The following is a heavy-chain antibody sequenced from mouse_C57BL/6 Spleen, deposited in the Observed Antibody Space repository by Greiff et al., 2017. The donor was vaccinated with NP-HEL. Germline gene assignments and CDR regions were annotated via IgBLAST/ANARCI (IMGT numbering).Heavy chain of an antibody. D-gene: IGHD1-1*01. Sequence: QVQLQQPGAELVRPGSSVKLSCKASGYTFTSYWMHWVKQRPIQGLEWIGNIDPSDSETHYNQKFKDKATLTVDKSSSTAYMQLSSLTSEDSAVYYGARFEYYGSSYFDYWGQGTTLTVSS. J-gene: IGHJ2*01. CDR3: ARFEYYGSSYFDY. CDR2: IDPSDSET. V-gene: IGHV1-52*01. CDR1: GYTFTSYW.